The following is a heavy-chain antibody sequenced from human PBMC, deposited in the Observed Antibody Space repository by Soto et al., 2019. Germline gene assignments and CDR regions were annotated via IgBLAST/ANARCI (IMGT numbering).Heavy chain of an antibody. CDR1: GFTFSDYY. D-gene: IGHD3-9*01. CDR3: ARWYGTGYYKAWFDP. CDR2: ISSSGSTI. J-gene: IGHJ5*02. V-gene: IGHV3-11*01. Sequence: GGSLRLSCAASGFTFSDYYMSWIRQAPGNGLEWVSYISSSGSTIYYADSVKGRFTISRDNAKNSLYLQMNSLRAEDTAVYYCARWYGTGYYKAWFDPWGQGTLVTVSS.